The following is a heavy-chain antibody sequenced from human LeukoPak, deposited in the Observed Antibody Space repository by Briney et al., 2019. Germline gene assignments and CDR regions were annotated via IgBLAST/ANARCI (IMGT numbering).Heavy chain of an antibody. V-gene: IGHV3-30*18. CDR2: ISYDGSTE. CDR3: AKVRWDNSGWYYLDS. D-gene: IGHD6-19*01. J-gene: IGHJ4*02. CDR1: GLPFSDYN. Sequence: TGGSLRLSCAASGLPFSDYNMNWVRQAPGKGLERVAVISYDGSTEYYGDSMKGRFTISRDNSKNTLYLQLDSLRAEDTAIYYCAKVRWDNSGWYYLDSWGQGNLVTVSS.